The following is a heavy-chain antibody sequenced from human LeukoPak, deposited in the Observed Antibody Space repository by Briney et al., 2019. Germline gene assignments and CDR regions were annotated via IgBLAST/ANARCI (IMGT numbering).Heavy chain of an antibody. V-gene: IGHV4-34*01. CDR3: SRVEVYYDSSGQGAYYFDY. D-gene: IGHD3-22*01. CDR2: INHSGST. Sequence: SETLSLTCAVYGGSFSGYYWSWIRQPPGKGLEWIGEINHSGSTNYNPSLKSRITISVDTSKNQFSLKLSSVTAADTAVYYCSRVEVYYDSSGQGAYYFDYWGQGTLVTVSS. J-gene: IGHJ4*02. CDR1: GGSFSGYY.